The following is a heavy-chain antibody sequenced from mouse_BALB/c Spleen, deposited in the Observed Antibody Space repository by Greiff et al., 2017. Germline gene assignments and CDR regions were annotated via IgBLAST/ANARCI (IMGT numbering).Heavy chain of an antibody. CDR3: ARGSYAMDY. Sequence: EVKLVESGGGLVKPGGSLKLSCAASGFTFSDYYMYWVRQTPEKRLEWVATISDGGSYTYYPDSVKGRFTISRDNAKNNLYLQMSSLKSEDTAVYYCARGSYAMDYWGQGTSVTVSS. CDR2: ISDGGSYT. V-gene: IGHV5-4*02. J-gene: IGHJ4*01. CDR1: GFTFSDYY.